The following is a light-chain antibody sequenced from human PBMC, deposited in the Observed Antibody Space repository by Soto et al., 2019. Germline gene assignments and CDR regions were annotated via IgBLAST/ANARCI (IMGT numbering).Light chain of an antibody. CDR3: QQYNSYPLT. CDR2: DAS. J-gene: IGKJ4*01. V-gene: IGKV1-5*01. CDR1: QSISSW. Sequence: DIPLTQSPSTLSASLLDGVSIXCRASQSISSWLAWYQQKPGKAPKLLIYDASSLESGVPSRFSGSGSGTEFTLTISSLQPDDFATYYCQQYNSYPLTFGGGTKVDIK.